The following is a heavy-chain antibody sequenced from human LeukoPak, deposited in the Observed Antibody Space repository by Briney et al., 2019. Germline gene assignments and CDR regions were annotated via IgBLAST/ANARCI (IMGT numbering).Heavy chain of an antibody. D-gene: IGHD3-9*01. CDR3: ARLMPMVLTGQRYFYHPLDV. Sequence: PSETLSLTCTVSGDSISSKYWTWVRQPPGKGLEYIGYVHYTGYTDYNPSLESRLTISIDTSMNQFSLKLSSVTAADTAVYYCARLMPMVLTGQRYFYHPLDVWGKGTTVTVSS. CDR1: GDSISSKY. V-gene: IGHV4-59*08. CDR2: VHYTGYT. J-gene: IGHJ6*04.